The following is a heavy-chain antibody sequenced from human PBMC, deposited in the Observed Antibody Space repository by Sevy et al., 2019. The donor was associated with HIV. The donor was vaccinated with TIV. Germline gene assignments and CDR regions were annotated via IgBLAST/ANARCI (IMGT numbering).Heavy chain of an antibody. J-gene: IGHJ6*02. D-gene: IGHD1-26*01. CDR1: GFTFSSYA. CDR2: ISYDGSNK. CDR3: ARDIKWELLTYGMDV. Sequence: GGSLRLACAASGFTFSSYAMHWVRQAPGKGLEWVAVISYDGSNKYYADSVKGRCTISRDNSKNTLYLQMNSLRAEDTAVYYCARDIKWELLTYGMDVWGQGTTVTVSS. V-gene: IGHV3-30-3*01.